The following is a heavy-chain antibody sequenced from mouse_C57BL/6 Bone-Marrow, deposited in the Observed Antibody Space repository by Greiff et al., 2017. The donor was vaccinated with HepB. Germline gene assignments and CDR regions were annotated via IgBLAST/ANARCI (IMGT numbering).Heavy chain of an antibody. Sequence: VQLQQSGPELVKPGASVKISCKASGYSFTGYYMNWVKQSPEKSLEWIGEINPSTGGTTYNQKFKAKAKAYMQLKSLTSEDSAVYYCARDYYGSRYWGQGTTLTVSS. V-gene: IGHV1-42*01. J-gene: IGHJ2*01. D-gene: IGHD1-1*01. CDR2: INPSTGGT. CDR3: ARDYYGSRY. CDR1: GYSFTGYY.